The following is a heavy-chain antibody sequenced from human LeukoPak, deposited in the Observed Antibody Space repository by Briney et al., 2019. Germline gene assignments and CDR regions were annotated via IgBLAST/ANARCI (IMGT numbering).Heavy chain of an antibody. CDR1: GFTFSSYW. CDR3: ARGNGDYEGGLDY. J-gene: IGHJ4*02. Sequence: GGSLRLSCAASGFTFSSYWMSWVRQAPGKGLEWVANIKQDGSEKYYVDSVKGRFTISRDNAKNSLYLQMNSLRAEDTAVYYCARGNGDYEGGLDYWGQGTLVTVSS. D-gene: IGHD4-17*01. V-gene: IGHV3-7*01. CDR2: IKQDGSEK.